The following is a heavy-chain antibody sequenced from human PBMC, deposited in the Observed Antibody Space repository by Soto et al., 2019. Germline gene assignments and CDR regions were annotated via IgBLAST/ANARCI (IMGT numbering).Heavy chain of an antibody. V-gene: IGHV4-38-2*01. CDR1: GYSISSGYY. Sequence: PSETLSLTCAVSGYSISSGYYWGLIRQPPGKGLEWIGSIYHSGSTYYNPSLKSRVTISVDTSKNQFSLKLSSVTAADTAVYYCARVQDTAMVTGTLDYWGQGTLVTVSS. J-gene: IGHJ4*02. CDR3: ARVQDTAMVTGTLDY. CDR2: IYHSGST. D-gene: IGHD5-18*01.